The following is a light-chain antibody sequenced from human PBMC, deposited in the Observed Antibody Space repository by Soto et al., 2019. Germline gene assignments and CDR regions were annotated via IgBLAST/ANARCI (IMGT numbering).Light chain of an antibody. CDR1: QSVSSN. CDR3: QQYNNWPLS. CDR2: GAS. V-gene: IGKV3-15*01. Sequence: EIVMTQSPATLSVSPGERATLSCRASQSVSSNLAWYQQKPGQAPRLLIYGASTRATGIPARFSGSGSVTEFTLTISSLQSEACAVYYGQQYNNWPLSFGGGTKVEIK. J-gene: IGKJ4*01.